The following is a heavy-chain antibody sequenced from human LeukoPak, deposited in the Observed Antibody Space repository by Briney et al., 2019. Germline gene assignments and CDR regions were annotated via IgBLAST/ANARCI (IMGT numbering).Heavy chain of an antibody. CDR2: IRTDGSST. D-gene: IGHD2-2*01. CDR1: GFTFSSSW. CDR3: ATDGGYAADY. Sequence: PGGSLRLSCAAYGFTFSSSWMHWVRQAPGKGLVWVSHIRTDGSSTTYADSVRGRFTISRDNAGNTVYLQMNGLRAEDTAVDYCATDGGYAADYWGQGVLVTVSS. J-gene: IGHJ4*02. V-gene: IGHV3-74*01.